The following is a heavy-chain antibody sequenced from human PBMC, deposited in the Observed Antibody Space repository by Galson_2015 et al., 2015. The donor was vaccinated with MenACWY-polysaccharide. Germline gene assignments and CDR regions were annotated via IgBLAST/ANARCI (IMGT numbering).Heavy chain of an antibody. J-gene: IGHJ4*02. V-gene: IGHV3-15*01. CDR1: GYTFNSAW. D-gene: IGHD1-14*01. CDR3: TADVPEPLSQIDY. CDR2: IRTQSEGRT. Sequence: SLRLSCAGSGYTFNSAWMNWVCQAPGKGLEWVARIRTQSEGRTAYATPVKGRFTISRDDSNNALYLHMNNLKPEDTAMYYCTADVPEPLSQIDYWGQGTLVTVSS.